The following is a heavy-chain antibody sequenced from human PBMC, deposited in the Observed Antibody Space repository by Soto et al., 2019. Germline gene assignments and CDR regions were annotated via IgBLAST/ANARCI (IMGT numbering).Heavy chain of an antibody. D-gene: IGHD4-17*01. CDR3: ARWAGQVRDYGGPFDY. CDR1: GERFTTYG. CDR2: ISTYNTNT. Sequence: ASVKVSCKASGERFTTYGISWVRQAPGQGLEWMGWISTYNTNTNYAPKFQGRLFLTTDTSTTTAHMELRSLRPDDTAVYYCARWAGQVRDYGGPFDYWGQGTLVTVSS. J-gene: IGHJ4*02. V-gene: IGHV1-18*04.